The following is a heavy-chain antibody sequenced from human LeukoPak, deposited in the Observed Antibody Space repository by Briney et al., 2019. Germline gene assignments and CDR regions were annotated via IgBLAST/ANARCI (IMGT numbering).Heavy chain of an antibody. CDR3: AKLGEPDYYYYYYMDV. Sequence: GGSLRLSCAASGLIVSSNYMSWIRQAPGKELEWVSAISGSGGSTYYADSVKGRFTISRDNSKNTLYLQMNSLRAEDTAVYYCAKLGEPDYYYYYYMDVWGKGTTVTVSS. D-gene: IGHD3-16*01. J-gene: IGHJ6*03. V-gene: IGHV3-23*01. CDR2: ISGSGGST. CDR1: GLIVSSNY.